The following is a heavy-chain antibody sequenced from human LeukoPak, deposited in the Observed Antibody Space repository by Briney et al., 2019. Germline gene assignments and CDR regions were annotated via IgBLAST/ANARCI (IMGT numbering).Heavy chain of an antibody. Sequence: SETLSLTCTVSGGSISPYCWSWIRQPPGKGLEWIGYIYYSGNTNYNPSLKSRVTISLDTSKNQFSLKLSSVTAADTAVYYCARSTWLLDKWGQGTLVTVSS. CDR1: GGSISPYC. V-gene: IGHV4-59*01. CDR3: ARSTWLLDK. D-gene: IGHD3-22*01. CDR2: IYYSGNT. J-gene: IGHJ4*02.